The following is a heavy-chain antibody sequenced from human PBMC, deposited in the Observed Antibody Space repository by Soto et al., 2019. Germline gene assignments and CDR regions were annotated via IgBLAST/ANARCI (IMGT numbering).Heavy chain of an antibody. V-gene: IGHV3-23*01. D-gene: IGHD3-22*01. J-gene: IGHJ4*02. CDR3: AKVFCYYDSSGYYYFDY. CDR2: ISGSGSTI. CDR1: GFTFSSYA. Sequence: LRLSCAASGFTFSSYAVSWVRQAPGKGPEWISSISGSGSTIYYADSVKGRFTISRDNSKNTLYLQMSSLRAEDTAVYYCAKVFCYYDSSGYYYFDYWGQGTLVTVSS.